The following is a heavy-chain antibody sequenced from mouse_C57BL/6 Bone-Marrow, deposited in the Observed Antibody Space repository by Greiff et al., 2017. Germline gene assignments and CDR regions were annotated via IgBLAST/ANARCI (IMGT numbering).Heavy chain of an antibody. D-gene: IGHD2-4*01. Sequence: VQLQQSGPGLVQPSQSLSITCTVSGFSLTTYGVHWVRQSPGKGLEWLGVIWRGGSTDSNAAFMSRLSITKDNSKSQVFFKMNSLQADDTAIYYCAKNSRLRPAMDYWGQGTSVTVSS. CDR3: AKNSRLRPAMDY. CDR2: IWRGGST. CDR1: GFSLTTYG. J-gene: IGHJ4*01. V-gene: IGHV2-5*01.